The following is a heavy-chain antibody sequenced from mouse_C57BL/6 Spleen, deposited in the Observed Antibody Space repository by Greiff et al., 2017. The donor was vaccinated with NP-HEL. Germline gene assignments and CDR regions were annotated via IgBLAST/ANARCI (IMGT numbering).Heavy chain of an antibody. Sequence: QVHVKQSGPELVKPGASVKISCKASGYAFSSSWMNWVKQRPGKGLEWIGRIYPGDGDTNYNGKFKGKATLTADKSSSTAYMQLSSLTSEDSAVYFCATEEGFAYWGQGTLVTVSA. J-gene: IGHJ3*01. CDR2: IYPGDGDT. CDR1: GYAFSSSW. CDR3: ATEEGFAY. V-gene: IGHV1-82*01.